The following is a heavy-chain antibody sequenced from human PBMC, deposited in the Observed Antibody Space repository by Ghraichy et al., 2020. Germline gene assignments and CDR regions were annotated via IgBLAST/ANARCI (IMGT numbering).Heavy chain of an antibody. CDR1: GVSITRRSYY. D-gene: IGHD3-3*01. J-gene: IGHJ4*02. Sequence: GSLSLTCNVSGVSITRRSYYWGWIRHSPGKGLEWIGTVANIGNTYYTPSLKNRVAISIDASQDQFSLRLSSVTAADTAVYYCARHGDYDLWSGYYGGDFDYWGQVTLVTGSS. V-gene: IGHV4-39*01. CDR2: VANIGNT. CDR3: ARHGDYDLWSGYYGGDFDY.